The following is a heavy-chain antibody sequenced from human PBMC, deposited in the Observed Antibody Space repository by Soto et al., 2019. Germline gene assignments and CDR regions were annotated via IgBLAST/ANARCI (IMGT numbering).Heavy chain of an antibody. CDR1: GGTFSSYT. CDR2: IIPILGIA. V-gene: IGHV1-69*02. Sequence: SVKVSCKASGGTFSSYTISWVRQAPGQGLEWMGRIIPILGIANYAQKFQGRVTITADKSTSTAYMELSSLRSEDTAVYYCASYCSSTSCQPYNWFDPWGQVTLVTVSS. CDR3: ASYCSSTSCQPYNWFDP. J-gene: IGHJ5*02. D-gene: IGHD2-2*01.